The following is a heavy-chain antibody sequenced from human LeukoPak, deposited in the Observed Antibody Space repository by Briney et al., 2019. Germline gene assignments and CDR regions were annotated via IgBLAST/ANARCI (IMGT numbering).Heavy chain of an antibody. CDR3: AKGTRAGGYSGYEIDY. Sequence: GGSLRLSCAASGFSFSSYAMSWVRQAPGKGLEWVSAISNSGGSTYYADSVKGRFTISRDNSKNTLYLQMNSLRAEDTAVYYCAKGTRAGGYSGYEIDYWGQGTLVTVS. CDR2: ISNSGGST. V-gene: IGHV3-23*01. CDR1: GFSFSSYA. J-gene: IGHJ4*02. D-gene: IGHD5-12*01.